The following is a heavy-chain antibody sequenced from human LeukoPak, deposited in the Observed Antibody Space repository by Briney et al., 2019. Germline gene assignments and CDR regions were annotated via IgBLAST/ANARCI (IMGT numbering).Heavy chain of an antibody. CDR2: ISAYNGDT. CDR1: GYTFSNSG. V-gene: IGHV1-18*01. Sequence: ASVKVSCKASGYTFSNSGISWVRQAPGQGLAWMGWISAYNGDTNYAQKFQGRVTMTTDTSTSTAYMELRSLRSDDTAVYYCARDSGTYSYFDYRGQGTLVTVSS. CDR3: ARDSGTYSYFDY. D-gene: IGHD1-26*01. J-gene: IGHJ4*02.